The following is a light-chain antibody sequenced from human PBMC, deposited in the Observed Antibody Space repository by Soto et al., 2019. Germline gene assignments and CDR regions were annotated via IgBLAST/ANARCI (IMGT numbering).Light chain of an antibody. Sequence: QSVLTQPASVSGSPGQSTTISCTGTSSDVGGYDYVSWYQQHPGKAPKLMIYDVTNRPSGVSNRFSGSKSGNTASLTISGLQTEDEATYYCSSYTSSTSYVFGTGTKVTVL. CDR2: DVT. V-gene: IGLV2-14*01. CDR1: SSDVGGYDY. CDR3: SSYTSSTSYV. J-gene: IGLJ1*01.